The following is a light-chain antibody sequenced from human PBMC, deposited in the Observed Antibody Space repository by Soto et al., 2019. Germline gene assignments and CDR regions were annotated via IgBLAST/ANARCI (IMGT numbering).Light chain of an antibody. CDR1: QSIDTW. V-gene: IGKV1-5*03. J-gene: IGKJ5*01. Sequence: QSPSTLSASVGDRVTITCRASQSIDTWLAWYQQKPGKAPKVLIYKASRLQSGVPSRFSGSGSGTEFTLTISGLQPDDFATYYCQQYHSYSYTFGQGTRLEIK. CDR2: KAS. CDR3: QQYHSYSYT.